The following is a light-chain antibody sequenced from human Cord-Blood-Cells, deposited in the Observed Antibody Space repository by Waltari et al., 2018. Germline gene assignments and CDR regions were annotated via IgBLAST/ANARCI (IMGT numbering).Light chain of an antibody. CDR1: QSLLTSNGYNY. Sequence: EIVRTQSPLYLPVTPGEPASIPCRSSQSLLTSNGYNYSYWYLQKPGQSPQLLVYLGSSRAHRFPDRFSGSGSGTEFTLKISRVEAEDVGVYYCMQSLQTPTFGQGTKVEIK. V-gene: IGKV2-28*01. J-gene: IGKJ1*01. CDR3: MQSLQTPT. CDR2: LGS.